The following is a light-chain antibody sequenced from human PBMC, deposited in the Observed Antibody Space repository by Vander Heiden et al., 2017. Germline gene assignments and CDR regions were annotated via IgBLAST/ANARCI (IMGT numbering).Light chain of an antibody. CDR2: DDK. V-gene: IGLV3-21*02. J-gene: IGLJ1*01. CDR3: QVWDADSYHHV. CDR1: NIGSKS. Sequence: SYVLTQPPSVLVAPGQTARITCGGDNIGSKSVHWYQQKPGQAPVLVGQDDKDRPSGIPERFSGSNSGNTAKLTISRVEAGDEADDDCQVWDADSYHHVCGTGTKVTVL.